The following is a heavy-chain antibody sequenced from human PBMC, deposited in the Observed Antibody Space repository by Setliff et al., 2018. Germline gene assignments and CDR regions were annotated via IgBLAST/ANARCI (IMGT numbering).Heavy chain of an antibody. D-gene: IGHD4-4*01. V-gene: IGHV4-39*01. Sequence: SETLSLTCAIYGALLSSKTSYWGWIRQPPGKGLEWIGSISYSGTTYYNPSLATHFTMSVDTSKNQFFLKMHSVTTADTAVYYCARRGREMSTVRFFHSWGQGVLVTVSS. CDR1: GALLSSKTSY. CDR2: ISYSGTT. J-gene: IGHJ4*02. CDR3: ARRGREMSTVRFFHS.